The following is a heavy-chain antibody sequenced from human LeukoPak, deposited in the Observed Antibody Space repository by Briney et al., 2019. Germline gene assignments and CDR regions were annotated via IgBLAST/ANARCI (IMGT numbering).Heavy chain of an antibody. CDR2: IYYSGST. CDR3: ARDSPYSSSWSGLGSFDY. J-gene: IGHJ4*02. CDR1: GGSISSYY. Sequence: SETLSLTCTVSGGSISSYYWSWIRQPPGKGLEWIGYIYYSGSTNYNPSLKSRVTISVDTSKNQFSLKLSSVTAADTAVYYCARDSPYSSSWSGLGSFDYWGQGTLVTVSS. D-gene: IGHD6-13*01. V-gene: IGHV4-59*01.